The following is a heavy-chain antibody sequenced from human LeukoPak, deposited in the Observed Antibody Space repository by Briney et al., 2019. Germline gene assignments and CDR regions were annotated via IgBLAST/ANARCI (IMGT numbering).Heavy chain of an antibody. J-gene: IGHJ4*02. Sequence: PGGSLRLSCEASGFTVSSFEINWVRQAPGKGLEWVSYISSSGGTMDYADSVKGRFTISRDNSKNTLYLQMNSLRAEDTAVYYCARGLTSFDYWGQGTLVTVSS. CDR1: GFTVSSFE. D-gene: IGHD3-3*01. CDR2: ISSSGGTM. CDR3: ARGLTSFDY. V-gene: IGHV3-48*03.